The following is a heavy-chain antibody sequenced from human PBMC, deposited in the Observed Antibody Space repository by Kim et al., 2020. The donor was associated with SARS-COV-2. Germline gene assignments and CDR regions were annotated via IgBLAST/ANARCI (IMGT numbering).Heavy chain of an antibody. J-gene: IGHJ4*02. D-gene: IGHD1-1*01. CDR3: AREGGTTGGAFDY. V-gene: IGHV3-30*01. Sequence: SADSVKGRFTISRDNSKNTLYLQMNSLRAEDTAVYYCAREGGTTGGAFDYWGQGTLVTVSS.